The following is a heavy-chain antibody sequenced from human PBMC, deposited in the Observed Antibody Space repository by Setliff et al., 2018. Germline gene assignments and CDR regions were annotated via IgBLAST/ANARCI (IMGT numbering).Heavy chain of an antibody. CDR1: GFTFSSYG. CDR3: AKDRTGSYKYFFDQ. V-gene: IGHV3-30*02. CDR2: IWYDGSNK. J-gene: IGHJ4*02. D-gene: IGHD1-1*01. Sequence: GGSLRLSCAASGFTFSSYGMHWVRQAPGKGLEWVAVIWYDGSNKYYADSVNGRFTVSRDNSRNTLYLQMNSLRAEDTAIYYCAKDRTGSYKYFFDQWGQGTQVTVSS.